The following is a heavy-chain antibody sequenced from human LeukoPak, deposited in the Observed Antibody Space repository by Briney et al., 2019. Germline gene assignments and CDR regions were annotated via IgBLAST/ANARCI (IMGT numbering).Heavy chain of an antibody. J-gene: IGHJ3*02. V-gene: IGHV1-2*02. CDR2: INPNSGGT. CDR3: ARDRGSSSAPRDAFDI. Sequence: GASVEVSCKASGYTFTGYYMHWVRQAPGQGLEWMGWINPNSGGTNYAQKLQGRVTMTTDTSTSTAYMELRSLRSDDTAVYYCARDRGSSSAPRDAFDIWGQGTMVTVSS. D-gene: IGHD2-15*01. CDR1: GYTFTGYY.